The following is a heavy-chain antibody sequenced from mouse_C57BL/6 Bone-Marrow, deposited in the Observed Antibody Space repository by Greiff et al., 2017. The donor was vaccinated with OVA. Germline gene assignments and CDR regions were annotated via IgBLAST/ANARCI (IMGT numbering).Heavy chain of an antibody. CDR3: ARGTTVVAPYYFDY. D-gene: IGHD1-1*01. CDR2: IHPNSGST. Sequence: QVQLQQPGAELVKPGASVKLSCKASGYTFTSYWMHWVKQRPGQGLEWIGMIHPNSGSTNYNEKFKSKATLTVDESSSTAYMQLSSLTSEDSAVYYCARGTTVVAPYYFDYWGQGTTLTVSS. CDR1: GYTFTSYW. V-gene: IGHV1-64*01. J-gene: IGHJ2*01.